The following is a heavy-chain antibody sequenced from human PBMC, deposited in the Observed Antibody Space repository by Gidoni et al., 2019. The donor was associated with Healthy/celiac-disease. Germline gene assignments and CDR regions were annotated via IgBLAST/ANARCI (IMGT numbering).Heavy chain of an antibody. CDR1: GYTFTSSA. J-gene: IGHJ5*02. CDR3: ARGGVYCSSTSCYTEQSWFDP. CDR2: INAGNGNT. V-gene: IGHV1-3*01. D-gene: IGHD2-2*02. Sequence: QVQLVQSGAEVKKPGASVKVSCKASGYTFTSSAIPSVSQAPGRRLEWMGWINAGNGNTKYSQKFQGRVTITRDTSASTAYMELSSLRSEDTAVYYCARGGVYCSSTSCYTEQSWFDPWGQGTLVTVSS.